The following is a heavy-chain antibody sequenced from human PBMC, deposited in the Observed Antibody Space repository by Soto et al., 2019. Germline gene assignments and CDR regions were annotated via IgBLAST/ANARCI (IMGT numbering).Heavy chain of an antibody. CDR3: AMVVVPAPSKGGVDV. CDR1: GGTFSSYA. Sequence: SVKVSCKASGGTFSSYAISWVRQAPGQGLEWMGGIIPIFGTANYAQKFQGRVTITADESTSKAYMELSSLRSEDTAVYYCAMVVVPAPSKGGVDVWGQGTTVIVSS. J-gene: IGHJ6*02. CDR2: IIPIFGTA. D-gene: IGHD2-2*01. V-gene: IGHV1-69*13.